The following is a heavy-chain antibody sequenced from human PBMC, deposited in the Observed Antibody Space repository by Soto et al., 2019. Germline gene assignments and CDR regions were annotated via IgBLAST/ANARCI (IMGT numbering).Heavy chain of an antibody. Sequence: EVQLVESGGGLVQPGGSLRLSCAASGFTFNSYWMSWVRQAPGKGLEWVANIKQDGSEKNYVDSVKGRFTISRDNAKNSLYLQMNTLRAEDTAVYYCARASSGSYYGWDDYWGQGTLVTVSS. J-gene: IGHJ4*02. V-gene: IGHV3-7*03. CDR3: ARASSGSYYGWDDY. D-gene: IGHD1-26*01. CDR2: IKQDGSEK. CDR1: GFTFNSYW.